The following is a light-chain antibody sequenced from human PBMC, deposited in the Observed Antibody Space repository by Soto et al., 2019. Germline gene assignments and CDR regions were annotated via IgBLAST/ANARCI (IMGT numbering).Light chain of an antibody. V-gene: IGLV1-40*01. Sequence: VVTKPPSVSGAPGQRVTISCTGSSSNIGAGYDVHWYQQLPGTAPKLLIYGNSNRPSGVPDRFSGSKSGTSASLAITGLQAEDEADYYCQSYDSSLSGSWVFGGGTKLTVL. J-gene: IGLJ3*02. CDR3: QSYDSSLSGSWV. CDR1: SSNIGAGYD. CDR2: GNS.